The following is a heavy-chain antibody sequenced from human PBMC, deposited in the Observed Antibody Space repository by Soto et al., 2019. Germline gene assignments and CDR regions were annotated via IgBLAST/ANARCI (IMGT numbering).Heavy chain of an antibody. Sequence: QITLKESGPTLVKPTQTLTLTCTFSGFSLTTSGVGVGWIRQPPGKALEWLALIYWDDDKRYSPSLKSRLTITKDTARNPVVLTMTNMDPVDTATYFCAHRDGFGEFDSWGPGTLVTVSS. D-gene: IGHD3-10*01. J-gene: IGHJ5*01. CDR1: GFSLTTSGVG. CDR2: IYWDDDK. V-gene: IGHV2-5*02. CDR3: AHRDGFGEFDS.